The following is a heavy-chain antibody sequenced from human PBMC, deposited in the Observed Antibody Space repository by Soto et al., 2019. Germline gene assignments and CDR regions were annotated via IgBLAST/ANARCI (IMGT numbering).Heavy chain of an antibody. CDR3: AKSAPGLTGTTGDYFDY. J-gene: IGHJ4*02. V-gene: IGHV3-30*18. Sequence: GGCLRLSCAASGFSFSSYGMHWVRQAPGKGLEWVAVISYDGSNKYYADSVKGRFTISRDNSKNTLYLQMNSLRAEDTAVYYCAKSAPGLTGTTGDYFDYWGQGPLVTVSS. CDR1: GFSFSSYG. CDR2: ISYDGSNK. D-gene: IGHD1-7*01.